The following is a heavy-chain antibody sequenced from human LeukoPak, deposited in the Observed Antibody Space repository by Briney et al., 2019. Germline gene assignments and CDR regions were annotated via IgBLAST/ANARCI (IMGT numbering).Heavy chain of an antibody. J-gene: IGHJ6*02. Sequence: PGGSLRLSCAASGFTFSDFYMSWIRQAPGKGLEWVSYISSSGNTKYYADSVNGRFTMSRDNAKNSLYLQMNSLRAEDTAVYYCAKDPRYCSSTSCYEWYFGYYYYGMDVWGQGTTVTVSS. CDR3: AKDPRYCSSTSCYEWYFGYYYYGMDV. D-gene: IGHD2-2*01. CDR2: ISSSGNTK. CDR1: GFTFSDFY. V-gene: IGHV3-11*04.